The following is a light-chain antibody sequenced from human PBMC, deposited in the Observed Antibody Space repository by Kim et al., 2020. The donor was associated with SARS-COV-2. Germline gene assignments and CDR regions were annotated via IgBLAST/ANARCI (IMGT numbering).Light chain of an antibody. CDR2: DAT. CDR1: QTINNK. J-gene: IGKJ1*01. Sequence: VSPGERATRSCRASQTINNKLVWYQQKPGQAPRLLIYDATTRATGVPARFIGSGSETDFTLTISSLQSEDFAVYYCQQSNDWPPLTFGQGTKV. V-gene: IGKV3-15*01. CDR3: QQSNDWPPLT.